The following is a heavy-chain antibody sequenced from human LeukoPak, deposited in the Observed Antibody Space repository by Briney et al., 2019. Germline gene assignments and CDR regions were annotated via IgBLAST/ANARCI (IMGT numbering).Heavy chain of an antibody. CDR2: INHSGST. J-gene: IGHJ4*02. Sequence: SETLSLTCAVYGGSFSGYYWSWVRQPPGKGLEWIGEINHSGSTNYNPSLKSRVTKSVDTSKNQFSLKLSSVTAADTAVYYCARGLSSSSLDYWGQGTLVTVSS. CDR3: ARGLSSSSLDY. CDR1: GGSFSGYY. V-gene: IGHV4-34*01. D-gene: IGHD6-6*01.